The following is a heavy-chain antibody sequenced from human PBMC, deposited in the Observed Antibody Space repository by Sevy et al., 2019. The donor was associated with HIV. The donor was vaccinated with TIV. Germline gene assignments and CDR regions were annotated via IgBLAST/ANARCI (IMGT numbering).Heavy chain of an antibody. CDR3: ARDLISGSYSQSLDY. J-gene: IGHJ4*02. CDR1: GFNFGSHA. V-gene: IGHV3-30*04. D-gene: IGHD1-26*01. Sequence: GGSLRLSCAASGFNFGSHAMHWVRQAPGKGLDWVAVISSDGNSQYSADSVKGRFTISRDNSTNTLYLQMDSLRVEDTAVYYCARDLISGSYSQSLDYGGQGTLVTVSS. CDR2: ISSDGNSQ.